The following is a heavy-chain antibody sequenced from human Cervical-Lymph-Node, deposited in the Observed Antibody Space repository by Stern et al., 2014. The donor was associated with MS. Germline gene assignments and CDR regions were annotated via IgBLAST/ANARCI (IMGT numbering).Heavy chain of an antibody. CDR2: INTGTGNP. J-gene: IGHJ6*02. Sequence: QVQLGQSGSELKKPGASVKVSCRTSGYTFTNYVVNWVRQAPGQGLEWMGWINTGTGNPTYAQGFTGRFVFSLDTSVSTAFLHISSLKAEDTAVYYCAIPRPLALYSPYGMDVWGQGTTVTVSS. CDR3: AIPRPLALYSPYGMDV. D-gene: IGHD3-16*01. CDR1: GYTFTNYV. V-gene: IGHV7-4-1*02.